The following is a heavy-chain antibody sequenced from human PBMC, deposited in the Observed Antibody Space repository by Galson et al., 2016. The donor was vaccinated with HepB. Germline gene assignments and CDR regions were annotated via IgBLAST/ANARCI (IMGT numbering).Heavy chain of an antibody. V-gene: IGHV3-23*01. Sequence: FLRLSCAASGFTFSIYAMNWVRQVPGKGLEWVSGMSGSGSSTDSADSVKGRFTISRDNAKNTLYLEMTSLRAEDTALYFCARDRAPAGIFYSFDLWGQGTLVTVSS. CDR2: MSGSGSST. J-gene: IGHJ5*02. D-gene: IGHD2-2*01. CDR1: GFTFSIYA. CDR3: ARDRAPAGIFYSFDL.